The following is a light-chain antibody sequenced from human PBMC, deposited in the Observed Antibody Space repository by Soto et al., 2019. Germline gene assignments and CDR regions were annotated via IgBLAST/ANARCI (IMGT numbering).Light chain of an antibody. CDR1: QGISNY. CDR3: QQYNSAPFT. CDR2: AAS. J-gene: IGKJ3*01. V-gene: IGKV1-27*01. Sequence: DIQMTQSPSSLSASPGDRVTITCRASQGISNYLAWYQQKPGKVPKLLIYAASTLQSGVPSRFGGSGAGTDFTLTISSLQPEDVATYYCQQYNSAPFTFGPGTTVDIQ.